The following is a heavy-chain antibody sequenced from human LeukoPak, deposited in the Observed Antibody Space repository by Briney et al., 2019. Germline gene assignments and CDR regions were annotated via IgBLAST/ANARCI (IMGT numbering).Heavy chain of an antibody. Sequence: GGSLRLSCAASGFTFSSYAMSWVRHAPGKVLEWVSAISGSGGSTYYADSVKGRFTISRDNSKNTLYLQMNSLRAEDTAVYYCVTRGYCSSTSCPSDYWGQGTLVTVSS. CDR1: GFTFSSYA. V-gene: IGHV3-23*01. CDR2: ISGSGGST. J-gene: IGHJ4*02. D-gene: IGHD2-2*01. CDR3: VTRGYCSSTSCPSDY.